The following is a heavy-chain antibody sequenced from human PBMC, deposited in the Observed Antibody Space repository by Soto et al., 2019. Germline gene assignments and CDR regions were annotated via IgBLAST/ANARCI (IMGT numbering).Heavy chain of an antibody. CDR2: ISYDGTNK. D-gene: IGHD2-21*02. CDR1: GFTFRNFG. CDR3: AKAVPPFGVVTASDY. J-gene: IGHJ4*02. V-gene: IGHV3-30*18. Sequence: GGSLRLSCAASGFTFRNFGMHWVRQAPGKGLEWVAVISYDGTNKYYADSVKGRFTISRDNSKNTLYLQINSLRAEDTAVYYCAKAVPPFGVVTASDYWGKGTLVTVSS.